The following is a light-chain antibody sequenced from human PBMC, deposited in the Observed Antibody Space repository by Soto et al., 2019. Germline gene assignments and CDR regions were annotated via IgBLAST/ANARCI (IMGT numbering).Light chain of an antibody. CDR1: SSDVGSYPL. Sequence: QSVLPQPASVSGSPGQSITISCTGTSSDVGSYPLVSWYQQHPGEAPKLLIFEVFRRPSGVSNRFSGSKSGNTASLTISGLQAEDEAEYYCCSYAGSSSPYVFGTGTKVPVL. V-gene: IGLV2-23*02. CDR2: EVF. J-gene: IGLJ1*01. CDR3: CSYAGSSSPYV.